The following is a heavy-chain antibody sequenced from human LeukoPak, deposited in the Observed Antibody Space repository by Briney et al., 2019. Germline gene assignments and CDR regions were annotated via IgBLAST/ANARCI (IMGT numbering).Heavy chain of an antibody. V-gene: IGHV3-23*01. CDR3: AKDRTTSSRIFDY. D-gene: IGHD1-1*01. CDR1: GFTFSSYT. Sequence: PGGSLRLSCAASGFTFSSYTMNWVRQAPGKGLEWVSGFTSGGSTYYADSVKGRFTVSRDNSKNTLYLQMNSLSAEDTAVYYFAKDRTTSSRIFDYWGQGTLVTVSS. J-gene: IGHJ4*02. CDR2: FTSGGST.